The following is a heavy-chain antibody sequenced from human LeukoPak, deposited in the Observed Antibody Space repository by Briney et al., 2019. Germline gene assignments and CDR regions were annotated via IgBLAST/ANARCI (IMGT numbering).Heavy chain of an antibody. J-gene: IGHJ4*02. D-gene: IGHD1-14*01. CDR1: GFTFSWYW. Sequence: PGGSLRLSCAASGFTFSWYWMTWVRQAPGRGLEWVANIKQDGSEKYYVDSVKGRFTVSRDNAKNSLYLQMNSLRAEDTAVYYCAGPGRSFFDYWGQGTLVTVSS. CDR2: IKQDGSEK. CDR3: AGPGRSFFDY. V-gene: IGHV3-7*01.